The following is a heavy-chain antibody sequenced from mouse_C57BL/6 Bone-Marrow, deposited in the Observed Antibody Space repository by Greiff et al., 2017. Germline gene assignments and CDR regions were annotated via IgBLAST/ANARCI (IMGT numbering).Heavy chain of an antibody. V-gene: IGHV5-17*01. J-gene: IGHJ3*01. CDR1: GFTFSDYG. D-gene: IGHD1-3*01. Sequence: EVKLVESGGGLVKPGGSLKLSCAASGFTFSDYGMHWVRQAPEKGLEWVAYISSGSSTIYYADTVKGRFTISRDNAKNTLFLQMTSLRSEDTAMYYCASRSSSWFAYWGQGTLVTVSA. CDR3: ASRSSSWFAY. CDR2: ISSGSSTI.